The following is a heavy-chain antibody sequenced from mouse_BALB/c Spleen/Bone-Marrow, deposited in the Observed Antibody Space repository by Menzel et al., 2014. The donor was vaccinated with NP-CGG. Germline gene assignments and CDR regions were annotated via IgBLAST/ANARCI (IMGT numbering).Heavy chain of an antibody. CDR1: GFSLSSSGMG. D-gene: IGHD2-2*01. Sequence: QVTLKESGPGILQPSQTLSLTCSFSGFSLSSSGMGVSWIRQPSGKGLEWLAVIYWDDAKRYKPSLKSRLTISKDTSRNQVFLKITGVDTADTATYYCVRRAGLRRTSLGYFDVWGAGTTVTVSS. J-gene: IGHJ1*01. V-gene: IGHV8-12*01. CDR2: IYWDDAK. CDR3: VRRAGLRRTSLGYFDV.